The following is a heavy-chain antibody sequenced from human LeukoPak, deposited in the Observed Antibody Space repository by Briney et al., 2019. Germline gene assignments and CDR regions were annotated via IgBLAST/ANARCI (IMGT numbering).Heavy chain of an antibody. CDR1: GFTFSSYW. CDR3: AREKYDYYGSGSYYNDYYYYYYMDV. V-gene: IGHV3-7*01. J-gene: IGHJ6*03. D-gene: IGHD3-10*01. CDR2: IKQDGSEK. Sequence: GGSLRLSCAASGFTFSSYWMSWVRQAPGKGLEWVANIKQDGSEKYYVDSVKGRFTISRDNAKNSLYLQMNSLRAEDTAVYYCAREKYDYYGSGSYYNDYYYYYYMDVWGKGTTVTISS.